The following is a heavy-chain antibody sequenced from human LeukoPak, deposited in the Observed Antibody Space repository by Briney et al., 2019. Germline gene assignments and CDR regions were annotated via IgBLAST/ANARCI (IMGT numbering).Heavy chain of an antibody. CDR2: ISYDGSNK. CDR3: ARDTNWNDVERLFLTYYYYYGMDV. J-gene: IGHJ6*02. CDR1: GFTFSSYG. D-gene: IGHD1-1*01. Sequence: PGGSLRLSCAASGFTFSSYGMHWVRQAPGKGLEWVAVISYDGSNKYYADSVKGRFTISRDNSKNTLYLQMNSLRAEDTAVYYCARDTNWNDVERLFLTYYYYYGMDVWGQGTTVTVSS. V-gene: IGHV3-30*03.